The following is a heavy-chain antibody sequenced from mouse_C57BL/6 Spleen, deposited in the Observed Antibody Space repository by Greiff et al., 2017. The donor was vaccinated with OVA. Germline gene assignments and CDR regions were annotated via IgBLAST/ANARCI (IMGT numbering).Heavy chain of an antibody. V-gene: IGHV5-4*01. Sequence: EVKLMESGGGLVKPGGSLTLSCAASGFTFSSYAMSWVRQTPEKRLEWVATISDGGSYTYYPDNVKGRFTISKDNAKNNLYLQMSHLKAEDTAMYYCARDPYDGYYPYFDYWGQGTTLTVSS. D-gene: IGHD2-3*01. J-gene: IGHJ2*01. CDR3: ARDPYDGYYPYFDY. CDR1: GFTFSSYA. CDR2: ISDGGSYT.